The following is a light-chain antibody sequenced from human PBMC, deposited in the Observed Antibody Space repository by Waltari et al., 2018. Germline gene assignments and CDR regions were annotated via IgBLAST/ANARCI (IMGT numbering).Light chain of an antibody. Sequence: QSVLTQPPSVSGAPGQSVTISCTGSSSNIGAGYDVHWYQQLPGLAPKLPIYASSNRPSGVSDRFYGSKSGTSASLAINGLQAEDEAVYYCQSYDSSLSAVFGGGTKLTVL. CDR1: SSNIGAGYD. CDR2: ASS. CDR3: QSYDSSLSAV. J-gene: IGLJ3*02. V-gene: IGLV1-40*01.